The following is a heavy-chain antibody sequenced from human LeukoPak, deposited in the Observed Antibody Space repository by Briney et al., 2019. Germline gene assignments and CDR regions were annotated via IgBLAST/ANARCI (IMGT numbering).Heavy chain of an antibody. CDR1: GYTFTSYG. CDR3: ARVMGGSGSRLNWFDP. D-gene: IGHD3-10*01. V-gene: IGHV1-18*01. J-gene: IGHJ5*02. CDR2: ISAYNGNT. Sequence: ASVKVSCKASGYTFTSYGISWVRQAPGQGLEWMGWISAYNGNTNYAQKLQGRVTMTTDTSTSTAYMELRSLRSDDTAVYYCARVMGGSGSRLNWFDPWGQGTLVTVSS.